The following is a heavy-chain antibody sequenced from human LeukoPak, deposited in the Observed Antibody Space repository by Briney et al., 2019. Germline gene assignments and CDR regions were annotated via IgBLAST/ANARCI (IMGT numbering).Heavy chain of an antibody. CDR1: GFTFSNYW. CDR2: IKTDGSEK. CDR3: ATYSSLNRREFQY. Sequence: GGLRLSCEGSGFTFSNYWMGWVRQAPGKGLQWVANIKTDGSEKYYVDSVKGRFTISRDNAKNSLYLQMNSLRAEDTAVYYCATYSSLNRREFQYWGQGTLLTVSS. J-gene: IGHJ1*01. V-gene: IGHV3-7*01. D-gene: IGHD3-22*01.